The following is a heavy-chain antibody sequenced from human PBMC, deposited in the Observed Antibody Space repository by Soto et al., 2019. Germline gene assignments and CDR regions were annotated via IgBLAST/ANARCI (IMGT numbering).Heavy chain of an antibody. Sequence: VHLLESGGDLVQPGGSLRLSCAASGFTFSSYAMSWVRQAPGKGLEWVAAISGSGGSTYYADPVKGRFTISRDNSKNTLFLQINSLRGEDTAVYYCAKARVNTVTPAGNGRFDCWGQGTLVTVSS. J-gene: IGHJ4*02. CDR1: GFTFSSYA. D-gene: IGHD4-17*01. CDR3: AKARVNTVTPAGNGRFDC. CDR2: ISGSGGST. V-gene: IGHV3-23*01.